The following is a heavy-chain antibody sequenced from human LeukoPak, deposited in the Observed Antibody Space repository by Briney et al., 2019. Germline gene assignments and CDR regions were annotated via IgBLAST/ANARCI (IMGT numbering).Heavy chain of an antibody. J-gene: IGHJ4*02. CDR3: ARDYQGGYGDKTVDY. CDR2: ISGSGGST. Sequence: PGGSLRLSCAASGFTFSSYGTSCVRQAPGKGLEWVSAISGSGGSTYYADSVKGRFTISRDNSKNTLYLQMNSLRAEDTAVYYCARDYQGGYGDKTVDYWGQGTLVTASS. D-gene: IGHD5-18*01. CDR1: GFTFSSYG. V-gene: IGHV3-23*01.